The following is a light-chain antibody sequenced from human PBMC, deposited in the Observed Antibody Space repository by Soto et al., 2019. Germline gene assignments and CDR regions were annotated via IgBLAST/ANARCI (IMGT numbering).Light chain of an antibody. J-gene: IGKJ2*01. CDR3: QQTYNTPYT. CDR2: TSG. Sequence: INMTQSPSSLSASVGDRVTITCRASQRITTYLNWYQQKPGEAPKLLISTSGTLQRGVPSRFTGSGSGTDFTLTITGLQRADFATYFCQQTYNTPYTFGQGTKLEIK. V-gene: IGKV1-39*01. CDR1: QRITTY.